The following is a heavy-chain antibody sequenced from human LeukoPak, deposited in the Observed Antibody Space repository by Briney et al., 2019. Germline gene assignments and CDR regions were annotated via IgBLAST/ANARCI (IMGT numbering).Heavy chain of an antibody. CDR2: IYYSGST. V-gene: IGHV4-39*07. D-gene: IGHD4-23*01. CDR3: ARDQLGYGGNWFDP. J-gene: IGHJ5*02. Sequence: SETLSLTCTVSGGSISSSSYYWGWIRQPPGKGLEWIGSIYYSGSTYYNPSLKSRVTISVDTSKNQFSLKLSSVTAADTAVYYCARDQLGYGGNWFDPWGQGTLVTVSS. CDR1: GGSISSSSYY.